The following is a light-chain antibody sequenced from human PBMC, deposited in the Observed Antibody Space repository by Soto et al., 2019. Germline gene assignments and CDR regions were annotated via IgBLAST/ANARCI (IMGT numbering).Light chain of an antibody. Sequence: QPVLTQPPSASEPPGQTVTISCSGSNSNIGTNTVNWYQQLPGTAPKLLIYSNDQRPSGVPDRFSGSKSGTSASLAISGLHSEDEADYYCAAWDDSLNGVVFGGGTKLTVL. CDR2: SND. J-gene: IGLJ2*01. V-gene: IGLV1-44*01. CDR1: NSNIGTNT. CDR3: AAWDDSLNGVV.